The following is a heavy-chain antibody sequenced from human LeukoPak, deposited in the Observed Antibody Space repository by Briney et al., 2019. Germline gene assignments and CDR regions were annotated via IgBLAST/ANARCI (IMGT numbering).Heavy chain of an antibody. D-gene: IGHD3-3*01. CDR2: ISSSSSCT. CDR3: AIDLRGYDYYYYGMDV. Sequence: GSLRLSCAASGFTFSDYYMSWIRQAPGKGLEWVSYISSSSSCTNYADSVKGRFTISRDNAKNSLYVQMNSLRAEGTAVYYCAIDLRGYDYYYYGMDVWGQGTTVTVSS. CDR1: GFTFSDYY. J-gene: IGHJ6*02. V-gene: IGHV3-11*06.